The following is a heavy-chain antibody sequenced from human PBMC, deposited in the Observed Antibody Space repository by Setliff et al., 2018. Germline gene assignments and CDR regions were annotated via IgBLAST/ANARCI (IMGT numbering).Heavy chain of an antibody. CDR2: IYDSGSI. CDR1: GGSISSYY. V-gene: IGHV4-59*08. J-gene: IGHJ4*02. Sequence: SETLSLTCTVSGGSISSYYWTWIRQSPGKGLEWIGNIYDSGSINYNPSLKSRVTTSVDTSKNQFSLKLSSVTAADTALYYCARSPSSGAYWNPRPFYSDYWARGTLVTVSS. CDR3: ARSPSSGAYWNPRPFYSDY. D-gene: IGHD1-26*01.